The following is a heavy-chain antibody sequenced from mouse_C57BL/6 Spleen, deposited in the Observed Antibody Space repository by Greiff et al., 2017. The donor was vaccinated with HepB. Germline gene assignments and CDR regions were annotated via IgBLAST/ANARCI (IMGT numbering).Heavy chain of an antibody. Sequence: ASGPGMVKPSQSLSLTCTVTGYSITSGYDWHWIRHFPGNKLEWMGYISYSGSTNYNPSLKSRISITHDTSKNHFFLKLNSVTTEDTATYYCAREGDYDAFDYWGQGTTLTVSS. CDR3: AREGDYDAFDY. V-gene: IGHV3-1*01. J-gene: IGHJ2*01. CDR1: GYSITSGYD. CDR2: ISYSGST. D-gene: IGHD2-4*01.